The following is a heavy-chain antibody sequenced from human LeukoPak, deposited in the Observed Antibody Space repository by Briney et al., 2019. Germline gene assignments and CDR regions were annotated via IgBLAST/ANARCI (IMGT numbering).Heavy chain of an antibody. CDR3: ARHSSMTTVAFDY. J-gene: IGHJ4*02. CDR1: GGSISGSNYY. CDR2: IYYSGST. Sequence: PSETLSLTCTVSGGSISGSNYYWGWIRQPPGRGLEWIGSIYYSGSTYHNPSLKSRVTISVDTSKRQFSLELRSVTAADTAVYYCARHSSMTTVAFDYWGQGTLGTVSS. D-gene: IGHD4-23*01. V-gene: IGHV4-39*01.